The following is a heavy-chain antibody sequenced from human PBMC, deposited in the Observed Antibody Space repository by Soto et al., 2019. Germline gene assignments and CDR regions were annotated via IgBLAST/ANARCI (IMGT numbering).Heavy chain of an antibody. CDR2: IYYSGFT. CDR1: GGSISSGGYY. J-gene: IGHJ5*02. CDR3: ARSVFP. V-gene: IGHV4-31*03. Sequence: PSETLSLTCTVSGGSISSGGYYWNWIRQHPGKGLEWIGYIYYSGFTYYSPSLKSRVTISVDTSKNQFSLKLSSVTAADTAVYYCARSVFPWGQGTLVTVSS.